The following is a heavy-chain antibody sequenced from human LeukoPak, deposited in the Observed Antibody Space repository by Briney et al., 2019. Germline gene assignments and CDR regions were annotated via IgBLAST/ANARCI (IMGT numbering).Heavy chain of an antibody. CDR3: ARDAPKPNENETHYDFWSGYHTYYYYGMDV. CDR1: GGSFSGYY. V-gene: IGHV4-34*01. J-gene: IGHJ6*02. CDR2: INHSGST. D-gene: IGHD3-3*01. Sequence: SETLSLTCAVYGGSFSGYYWSWIRQPPGKGLEWIGEINHSGSTNYNPSLKSRVTMSVDTSKNQFSLKLSSVTAADTAVYYCARDAPKPNENETHYDFWSGYHTYYYYGMDVWGQGTTVTVSS.